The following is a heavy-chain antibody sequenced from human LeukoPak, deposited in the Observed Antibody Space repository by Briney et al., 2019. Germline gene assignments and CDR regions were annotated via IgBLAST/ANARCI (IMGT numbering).Heavy chain of an antibody. CDR1: GGSISSSSYY. D-gene: IGHD2-21*02. CDR3: ASGYCGGACQLGGVDM. Sequence: SETLSLTFTVSGGSISSSSYYWGWIRPPPGKGLEWIGSMYYSGSTYYNPSLKSRVTISGDTSKNQFSLKLSSVTAADTAVYYCASGYCGGACQLGGVDMWGQGTMVTVSS. CDR2: MYYSGST. J-gene: IGHJ3*02. V-gene: IGHV4-39*07.